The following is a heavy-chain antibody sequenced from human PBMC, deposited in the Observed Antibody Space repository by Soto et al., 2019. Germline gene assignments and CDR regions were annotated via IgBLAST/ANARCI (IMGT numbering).Heavy chain of an antibody. J-gene: IGHJ6*02. CDR3: ARGLGYCSSTSCFRYSYYGMDV. CDR1: GGSISSSNW. Sequence: SETLSLTCAVSGGSISSSNWWSWVRQPPGEGLEWIGEIYHSGSTNYNPSLKSRVTISVDKSKNQFSLKLSSVTAADTAVYYCARGLGYCSSTSCFRYSYYGMDVWGQGTTVTVSS. CDR2: IYHSGST. V-gene: IGHV4-4*02. D-gene: IGHD2-2*01.